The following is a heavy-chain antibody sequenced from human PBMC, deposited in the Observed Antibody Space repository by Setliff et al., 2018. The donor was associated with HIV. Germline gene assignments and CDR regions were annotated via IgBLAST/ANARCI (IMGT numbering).Heavy chain of an antibody. CDR3: ARQNRGGRTVMTRGAFDI. J-gene: IGHJ4*02. Sequence: PSETLSLTCTVSGDSIGSYYWSWIRQPPGKGLEWIGNIHYSGTTNYNPSLKSRVTMSVDTSKNQFSLDLTSVTATDTAVYYCARQNRGGRTVMTRGAFDIWGQGTPVTAPQ. CDR2: IHYSGTT. CDR1: GDSIGSYY. V-gene: IGHV4-59*08. D-gene: IGHD4-17*01.